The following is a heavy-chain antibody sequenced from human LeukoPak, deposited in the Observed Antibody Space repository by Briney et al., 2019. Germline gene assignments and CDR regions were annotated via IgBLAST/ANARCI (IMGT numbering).Heavy chain of an antibody. D-gene: IGHD6-19*01. CDR3: AQTTGWPGFDF. CDR1: GASTSSRY. Sequence: SETLSLTCSASGASTSSRYWSWIRQSPERTLEWIGHIYNGRSTKYNPSLTSRVTISVDTSKNQFSLSLTSVTAADTAIYYCAQTTGWPGFDFWGPGALVTVSS. CDR2: IYNGRST. J-gene: IGHJ4*02. V-gene: IGHV4-59*08.